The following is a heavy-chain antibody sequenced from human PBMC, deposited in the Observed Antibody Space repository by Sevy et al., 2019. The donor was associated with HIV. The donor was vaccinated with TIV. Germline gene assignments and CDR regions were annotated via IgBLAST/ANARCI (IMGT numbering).Heavy chain of an antibody. V-gene: IGHV3-21*01. CDR3: ARDLEYSSSPDYYYYGMDV. D-gene: IGHD6-6*01. J-gene: IGHJ6*02. Sequence: GGSLRLSCVASGFTFSSYSMNWVRQAPGKGLEWVSSISSSSSYIYYADSVKGRFTISRDNAKNSLYLQMNSLRAEDTAVYYCARDLEYSSSPDYYYYGMDVWGQGTTVTVSS. CDR2: ISSSSSYI. CDR1: GFTFSSYS.